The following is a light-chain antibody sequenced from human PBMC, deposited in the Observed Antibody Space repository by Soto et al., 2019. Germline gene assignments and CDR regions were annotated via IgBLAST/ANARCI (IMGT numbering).Light chain of an antibody. CDR1: SSNIGAGSD. CDR3: QSYASSLSGYV. J-gene: IGLJ1*01. Sequence: QSVLTQPPSVSGAPGQRVTISCTGSSSNIGAGSDVHWYQQLPGTAPKLLIYGNSNRPSGVPDRFSGSKSGTSASLAITGLQAEDEADYYCQSYASSLSGYVFGTGTKLTVL. V-gene: IGLV1-40*01. CDR2: GNS.